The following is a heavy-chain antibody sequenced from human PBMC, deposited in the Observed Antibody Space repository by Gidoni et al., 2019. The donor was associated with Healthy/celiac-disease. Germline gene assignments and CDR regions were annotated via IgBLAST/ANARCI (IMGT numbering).Heavy chain of an antibody. D-gene: IGHD6-13*01. CDR2: IYYSGST. CDR3: ARSEGIAAAGRGGWFDP. Sequence: QVQLQESGPGLVKPSQTLSLTCTVSGGSISSGGSYWSWIRQHPGKGLEWIGYIYYSGSTYYHPSLKSRVTISVDTSKNQFSLKLSSVTAADTAVYYCARSEGIAAAGRGGWFDPWGQGTLVTVSS. J-gene: IGHJ5*02. V-gene: IGHV4-31*03. CDR1: GGSISSGGSY.